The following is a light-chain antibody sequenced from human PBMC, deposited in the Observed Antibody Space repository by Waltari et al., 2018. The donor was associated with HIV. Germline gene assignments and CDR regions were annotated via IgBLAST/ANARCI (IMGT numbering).Light chain of an antibody. CDR2: EVT. Sequence: QSALTQPPSASGSPGQSVTMSCTGTSSHIGGYNYVSSYQTHPGKAPKPIMTEVTKRPSGVHDRFSGSKSGNTASLTVSGLQAEDEAHYYCSSYAPTNKFYVLFGGGTTLTVL. CDR3: SSYAPTNKFYVL. CDR1: SSHIGGYNY. V-gene: IGLV2-8*01. J-gene: IGLJ2*01.